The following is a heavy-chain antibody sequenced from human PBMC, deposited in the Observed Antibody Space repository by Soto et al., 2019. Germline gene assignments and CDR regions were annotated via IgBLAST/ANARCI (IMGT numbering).Heavy chain of an antibody. CDR3: ATVSVAGNEGLYGMDV. V-gene: IGHV3-23*01. Sequence: QSGGSLRLSCAASGFSFRTYALNWVRQSPGKGLEWVSTIGVGDTRTFYADSVRGRFTISRDNSKNTLYLQMDSLRAEDTAVYFCATVSVAGNEGLYGMDVWGQGTTVTVSS. J-gene: IGHJ6*02. CDR2: IGVGDTRT. D-gene: IGHD6-19*01. CDR1: GFSFRTYA.